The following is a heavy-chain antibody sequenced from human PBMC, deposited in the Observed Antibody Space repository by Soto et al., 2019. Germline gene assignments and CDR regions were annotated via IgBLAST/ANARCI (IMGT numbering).Heavy chain of an antibody. J-gene: IGHJ6*02. CDR3: AKVSLGATTITDYYYYGLDV. Sequence: EVQLLESGGGLAQPGGSLRLSCAASGFTFRNNVLSWVRQAPGKGLDWVSGITGSGRDTYYADSVKGRVTISRDNSKNTLYLQMNSLRAEDTAVYYCAKVSLGATTITDYYYYGLDVWGQGTTVTVSS. V-gene: IGHV3-23*01. D-gene: IGHD1-26*01. CDR1: GFTFRNNV. CDR2: ITGSGRDT.